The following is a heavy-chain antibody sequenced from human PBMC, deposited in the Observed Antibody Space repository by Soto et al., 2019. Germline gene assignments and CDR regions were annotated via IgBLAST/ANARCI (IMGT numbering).Heavy chain of an antibody. CDR1: GFTFSSYA. D-gene: IGHD1-26*01. V-gene: IGHV3-30-3*01. Sequence: GGSLRLSCAASGFTFSSYAMHWVRQAPGKGLEWVAVISYDGSNKYYADSVKGRFTISRDNSKNTLYLQMNSLRAEDTAVYYCARDRPGSYFFFVGGVDYWGQGTLVTVSS. CDR3: ARDRPGSYFFFVGGVDY. J-gene: IGHJ4*02. CDR2: ISYDGSNK.